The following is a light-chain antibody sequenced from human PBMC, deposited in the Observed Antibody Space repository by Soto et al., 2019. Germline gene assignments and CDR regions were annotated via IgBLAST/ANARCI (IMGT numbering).Light chain of an antibody. V-gene: IGKV1-8*01. J-gene: IGKJ5*01. CDR3: QQLHGYPIT. CDR1: QGISSY. CDR2: AAS. Sequence: AIRMTQSPSSFSASTGDRVTITCRASQGISSYLAWYQQKPGKAPKLLIYAASNFQSGVPSRFSGSGSGTHFTLTISSLQPEDFATYYCQQLHGYPITFGQGTRLEIK.